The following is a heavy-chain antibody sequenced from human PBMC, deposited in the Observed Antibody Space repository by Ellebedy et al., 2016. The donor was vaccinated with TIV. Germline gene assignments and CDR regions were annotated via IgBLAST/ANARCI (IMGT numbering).Heavy chain of an antibody. J-gene: IGHJ4*02. Sequence: MPGGSLRLSCTVSGDSINGYYWSRIRQPPGKGLEYIGHIYYIGTTNYNPSLKSRVTISVDTSKNQVSLKLRSLTAADTAVYFCARQGPYDFDLDYWGQGILVTVSS. V-gene: IGHV4-59*08. D-gene: IGHD3-3*01. CDR3: ARQGPYDFDLDY. CDR2: IYYIGTT. CDR1: GDSINGYY.